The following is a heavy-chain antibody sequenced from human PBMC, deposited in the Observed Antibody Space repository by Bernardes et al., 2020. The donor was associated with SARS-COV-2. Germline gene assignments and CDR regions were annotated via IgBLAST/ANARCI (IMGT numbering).Heavy chain of an antibody. D-gene: IGHD1-26*01. J-gene: IGHJ4*02. CDR1: GFTFSTYA. V-gene: IGHV3-30*04. CDR2: ISYDGGDK. CDR3: ARDSARPTLDGNFDY. Sequence: GWSLRLSCAASGFTFSTYAMHWVRQAPGNGLEWVAVISYDGGDKYYADSVKGRFTISRDNLKTTLYVQMNVLSAEDTAVYYCARDSARPTLDGNFDYWGLGILVSVSS.